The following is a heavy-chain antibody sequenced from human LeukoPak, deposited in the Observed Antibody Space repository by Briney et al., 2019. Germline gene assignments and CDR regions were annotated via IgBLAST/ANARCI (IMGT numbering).Heavy chain of an antibody. CDR3: ARALSGYYYHFDY. J-gene: IGHJ4*02. D-gene: IGHD3-22*01. CDR2: INTDGSST. Sequence: GGSLRLSCAASGFTFSSYWMHWVRQAPGKGLVWVSRINTDGSSTSYADSVKGRFTISRDNAKNTLYLQMNSLRAEDTAVYYCARALSGYYYHFDYWGQGTLVTVSS. CDR1: GFTFSSYW. V-gene: IGHV3-74*01.